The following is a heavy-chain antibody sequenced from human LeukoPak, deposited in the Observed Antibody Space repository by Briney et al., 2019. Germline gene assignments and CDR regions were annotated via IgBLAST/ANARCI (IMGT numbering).Heavy chain of an antibody. J-gene: IGHJ5*02. CDR2: NSAYNGNT. V-gene: IGHV1-18*01. CDR3: ARGGLSIAARPNWFDH. CDR1: GYTFTSYG. D-gene: IGHD6-6*01. Sequence: ASVRVSCTASGYTFTSYGISWVRQAPGQGLEWMGWNSAYNGNTNYAQKLQGRVTMTTDTSTSTAYMELRSLRSDDTAVYYCARGGLSIAARPNWFDHWGQGTLVTVSS.